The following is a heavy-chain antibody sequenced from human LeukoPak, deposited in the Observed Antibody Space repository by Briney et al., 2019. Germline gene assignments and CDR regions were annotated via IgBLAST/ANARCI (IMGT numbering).Heavy chain of an antibody. V-gene: IGHV1-18*01. CDR1: GYTFTSYG. CDR2: ISAYNGNT. D-gene: IGHD3-22*01. CDR3: ARGYYYDSSGYADY. J-gene: IGHJ4*02. Sequence: GASVKVSCKASGYTFTSYGISWVRQAPGQGLEWMGWISAYNGNTNYAQKLQCRVTMTTDTSTSTAYMELRSLRSDDTAVYYCARGYYYDSSGYADYWGQGTLVTVSS.